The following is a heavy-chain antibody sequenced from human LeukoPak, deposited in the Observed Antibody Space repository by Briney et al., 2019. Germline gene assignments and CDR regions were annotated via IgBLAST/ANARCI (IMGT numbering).Heavy chain of an antibody. J-gene: IGHJ4*02. V-gene: IGHV5-51*01. CDR2: IYPGDSDT. Sequence: GESLKISCKGSGYSFTTYWIAWVRQMPGKGLEWMGIIYPGDSDTRYSPSFQGQVTFSADKSISTAFLQWSSLKASDTAMYYCARSRMGATNFDYWGQGTLVTVSS. D-gene: IGHD1-26*01. CDR1: GYSFTTYW. CDR3: ARSRMGATNFDY.